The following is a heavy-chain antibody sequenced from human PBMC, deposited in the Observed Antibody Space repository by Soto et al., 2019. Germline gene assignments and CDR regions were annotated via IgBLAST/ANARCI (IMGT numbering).Heavy chain of an antibody. J-gene: IGHJ6*02. D-gene: IGHD2-21*02. CDR1: GGTFSSYA. V-gene: IGHV1-69*01. CDR2: IIPIFGTA. CDR3: ATVPTARGYYYYGMDV. Sequence: QVQLVQSGAEVKKPGSSVKVSCKASGGTFSSYAISWVRQAPGQGLEWMGGIIPIFGTANYAQKFQGRVTITADESTSTAYMELRSLRSEDTAVYYCATVPTARGYYYYGMDVWGQGTTVTVSS.